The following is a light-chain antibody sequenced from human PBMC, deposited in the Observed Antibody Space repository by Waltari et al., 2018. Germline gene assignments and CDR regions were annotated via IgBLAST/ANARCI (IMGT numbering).Light chain of an antibody. Sequence: QSALTQPASVSGSPGQSITISCTGTSSDVGSYNLFSWYQQHLGKAPKLMIYEVSKRPSGVSNRFSASKSGNTASLTISGLQAEDEGSYHCCSRAGSSVVFGGGTKLTVL. CDR3: CSRAGSSVV. CDR2: EVS. CDR1: SSDVGSYNL. V-gene: IGLV2-23*02. J-gene: IGLJ2*01.